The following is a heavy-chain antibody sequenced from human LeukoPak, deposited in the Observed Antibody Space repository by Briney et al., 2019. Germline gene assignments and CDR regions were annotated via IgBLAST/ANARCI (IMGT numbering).Heavy chain of an antibody. CDR1: GLTVSSSY. Sequence: PGGSLRLSCAASGLTVSSSYMSWVRQAPGKGLEWVSVIYSGGSTYYADSVKGRFTISRDNSKNTLYLQMNSLRAEDTAVYYCARERVENQQLVGGNYWGQGTLVTVSS. V-gene: IGHV3-66*01. CDR2: IYSGGST. CDR3: ARERVENQQLVGGNY. J-gene: IGHJ4*02. D-gene: IGHD6-6*01.